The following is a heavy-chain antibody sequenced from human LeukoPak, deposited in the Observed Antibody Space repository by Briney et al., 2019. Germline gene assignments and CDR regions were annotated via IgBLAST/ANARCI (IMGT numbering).Heavy chain of an antibody. V-gene: IGHV4-59*08. J-gene: IGHJ4*02. CDR1: GGSISSYY. CDR3: ARLSYSYGAFDY. CDR2: IYYSGST. Sequence: SETLPLTCTVSGGSISSYYWSWIRQPPGKGLEWIGYIYYSGSTNYNPSLKSRVTISVDTSKNQLSLKLSSVTAADTAVYYCARLSYSYGAFDYWGQGTLVTVSS. D-gene: IGHD5-18*01.